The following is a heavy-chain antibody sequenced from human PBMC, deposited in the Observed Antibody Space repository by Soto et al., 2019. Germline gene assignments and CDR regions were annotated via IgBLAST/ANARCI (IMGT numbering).Heavy chain of an antibody. D-gene: IGHD3-9*01. CDR3: ARADDILTGLPLGMDV. CDR1: GFTFSSYG. J-gene: IGHJ6*02. V-gene: IGHV3-33*01. CDR2: IWYDGSNK. Sequence: QVQLVESGGGVVQPGRSLRLSCAASGFTFSSYGMHWVRQAPGKGLEWVAVIWYDGSNKYYADSVKGRFTISRDNSKNTLYLQMNSLRAEDTAVYYCARADDILTGLPLGMDVWGQGTTVTVSS.